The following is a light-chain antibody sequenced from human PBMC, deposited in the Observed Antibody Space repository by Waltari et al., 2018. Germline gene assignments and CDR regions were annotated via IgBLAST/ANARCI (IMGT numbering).Light chain of an antibody. V-gene: IGLV2-14*01. CDR1: SSDVGGYNY. CDR2: EVS. CDR3: SSFTDTSTWV. Sequence: QSALTQPASVSGSPGQSITISCTGTSSDVGGYNYVSWYQLHPGKVPKLIIYEVSNRPPGVSNRLSGSKSGNTASLTISGLQAEDEAYYYCSSFTDTSTWVFGGGTKVTVL. J-gene: IGLJ2*01.